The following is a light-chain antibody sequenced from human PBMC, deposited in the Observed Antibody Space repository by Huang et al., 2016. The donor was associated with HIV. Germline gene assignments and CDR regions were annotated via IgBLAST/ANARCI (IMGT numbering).Light chain of an antibody. CDR3: MQGTHWPLT. J-gene: IGKJ4*01. CDR1: QSLLHRDGNTY. CDR2: KVS. V-gene: IGKV2-30*02. Sequence: DVVMTQSPLSLPVTLGQPASISCRSSQSLLHRDGNTYLIWLQQRPGQSPRRLIYKVSNRDSGVPDRFSGSGSGSDFTLRISRVEPEDVGVYYCMQGTHWPLTFGGGTKVEIK.